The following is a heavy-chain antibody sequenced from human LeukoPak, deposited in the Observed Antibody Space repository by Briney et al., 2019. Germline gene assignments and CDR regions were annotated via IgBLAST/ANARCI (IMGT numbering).Heavy chain of an antibody. D-gene: IGHD2-15*01. CDR1: GYTFTSYA. Sequence: ASVKVSCKASGYTFTSYALHWVRQAPGQRLEWMGWINVGNGNTKYSQKFQGRVTITRNTSISTAYMELSSLRSEDTAVYYCARGLLGGSGPTDDYWGQGTLVTVSS. V-gene: IGHV1-3*01. CDR3: ARGLLGGSGPTDDY. J-gene: IGHJ4*02. CDR2: INVGNGNT.